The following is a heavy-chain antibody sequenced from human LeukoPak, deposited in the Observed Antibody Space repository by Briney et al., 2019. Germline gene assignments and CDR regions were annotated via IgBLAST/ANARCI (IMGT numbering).Heavy chain of an antibody. Sequence: GGSLRLSCAASGFTFDDYAMHWVRQAPGKGLEWVSLISWDGGSTYYTDSVKGRFTISRDNSKNSLYLQMNSLRAEDTALYYCAKDIGSEMATIGNFDYWGQGTLVTVSS. CDR2: ISWDGGST. D-gene: IGHD5-24*01. CDR1: GFTFDDYA. CDR3: AKDIGSEMATIGNFDY. V-gene: IGHV3-43D*03. J-gene: IGHJ4*02.